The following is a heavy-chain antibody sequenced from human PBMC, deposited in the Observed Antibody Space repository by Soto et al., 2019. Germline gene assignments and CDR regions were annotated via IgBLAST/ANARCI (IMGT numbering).Heavy chain of an antibody. V-gene: IGHV3-23*01. Sequence: EVQLLEAGGGLVQPGGSLRLSCAASGFTFNSYAMSWVRQTPGKGLEWVSAISGSGSSTYYADSVKGRFTISRDNSKNTVYLQMNSLRAEDTALYYCAKGYNSGWSFFDYWGQGTLVTVSS. CDR2: ISGSGSST. CDR1: GFTFNSYA. D-gene: IGHD6-19*01. CDR3: AKGYNSGWSFFDY. J-gene: IGHJ4*02.